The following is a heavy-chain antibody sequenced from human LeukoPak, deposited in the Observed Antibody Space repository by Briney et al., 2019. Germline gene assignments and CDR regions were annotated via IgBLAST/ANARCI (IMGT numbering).Heavy chain of an antibody. CDR1: GGTFSSYA. CDR2: IIPIFGTA. CDR3: ARGILTYYYMDV. V-gene: IGHV1-69*05. J-gene: IGHJ6*03. Sequence: SVKVSCKASGGTFSSYAISWVRQAPGLGLEWMGGIIPIFGTANYAQKFQGRVTITTDESTSTAYMELSSLRSEDTAVYYCARGILTYYYMDVWGKGTTVTVSS.